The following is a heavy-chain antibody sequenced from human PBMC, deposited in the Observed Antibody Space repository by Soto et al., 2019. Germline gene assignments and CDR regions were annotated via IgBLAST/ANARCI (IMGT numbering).Heavy chain of an antibody. D-gene: IGHD4-17*01. J-gene: IGHJ4*02. Sequence: GGSLRLSCTASGFTFGDYAMSWFRQAPGKGLEWVGFIRSKAYGGTTEYAASVKGRFTISRDDSKSIAYLQMNSLKTEDTAVYYCTREGYGDLDYFDYWGQGTLVTVSS. CDR3: TREGYGDLDYFDY. CDR1: GFTFGDYA. CDR2: IRSKAYGGTT. V-gene: IGHV3-49*03.